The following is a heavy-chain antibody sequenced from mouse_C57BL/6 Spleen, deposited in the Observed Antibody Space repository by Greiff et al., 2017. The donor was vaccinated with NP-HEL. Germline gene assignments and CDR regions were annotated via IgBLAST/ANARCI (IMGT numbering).Heavy chain of an antibody. CDR3: ARDYYYGRGV. V-gene: IGHV1-64*01. J-gene: IGHJ1*03. Sequence: QVQLQQPGAELVKPGASVKLSCKASGYTFTSYWMHWVKQRPGQGLEWIGMIHPNSGSTNYNEKLKSKATLTVDKSSSTAYMQLISLTSEDSAVYYCARDYYYGRGVWGTGTTVTVSS. CDR1: GYTFTSYW. D-gene: IGHD1-1*01. CDR2: IHPNSGST.